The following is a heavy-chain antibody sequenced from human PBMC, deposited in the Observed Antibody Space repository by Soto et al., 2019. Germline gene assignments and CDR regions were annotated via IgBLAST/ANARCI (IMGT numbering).Heavy chain of an antibody. D-gene: IGHD4-17*01. CDR1: GGSISSSNYY. J-gene: IGHJ4*02. CDR2: IYYSGST. CDR3: ARDDYGGEWDKIDY. V-gene: IGHV4-39*07. Sequence: SETLSLTCTVSGGSISSSNYYWGWIRQPPGKGLEWIGSIYYSGSTYFNPSLKSRVTISVDTSKNQFSLKLSSVTAADTAVYYCARDDYGGEWDKIDYWGQGTLVTVSS.